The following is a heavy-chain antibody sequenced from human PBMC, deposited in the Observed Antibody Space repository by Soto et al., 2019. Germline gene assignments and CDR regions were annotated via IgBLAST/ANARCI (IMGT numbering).Heavy chain of an antibody. Sequence: GESLKISCKGSGYTFTNYWIGWVRQMPGKGLEWMGIIYPRDSDTSYSPAFQGQVTISADKSTNTAYLHLTSLKASDTAMYYCARTDGYAHCDHWGQGTLVTVSS. V-gene: IGHV5-51*01. J-gene: IGHJ4*02. D-gene: IGHD5-18*01. CDR2: IYPRDSDT. CDR3: ARTDGYAHCDH. CDR1: GYTFTNYW.